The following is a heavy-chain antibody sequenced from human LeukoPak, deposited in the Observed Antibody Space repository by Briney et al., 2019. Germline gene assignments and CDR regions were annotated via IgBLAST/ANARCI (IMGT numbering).Heavy chain of an antibody. CDR1: GFTFSSYS. V-gene: IGHV3-21*04. J-gene: IGHJ4*02. CDR2: ISSSSSYI. CDR3: AAGPITMVDY. Sequence: PGGSLRLSCAASGFTFSSYSMNWVRQAPGKGLEWVSSISSSSSYIYYADSVKGRFTISRDNSKNTLYLQMNSLRAEDTAVYYCAAGPITMVDYWGQGTLVTVSS. D-gene: IGHD3-10*01.